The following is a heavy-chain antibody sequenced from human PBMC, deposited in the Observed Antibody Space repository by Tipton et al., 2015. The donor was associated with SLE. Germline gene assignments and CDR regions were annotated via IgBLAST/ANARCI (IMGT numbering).Heavy chain of an antibody. CDR3: ARRVPHRYYFDL. D-gene: IGHD1-26*01. J-gene: IGHJ2*01. CDR1: GGSISNSY. V-gene: IGHV4-59*01. CDR2: IFYTGSV. Sequence: QLVQSGAEVKPSKTLSLTCTVSGGSISNSYWTWIRQPPGKGLEWIGSIFYTGSVHDNPSLTSRVTMSLDTSKSQFSLRLASVSAADTAMYFCARRVPHRYYFDLWGRGTLVTVSS.